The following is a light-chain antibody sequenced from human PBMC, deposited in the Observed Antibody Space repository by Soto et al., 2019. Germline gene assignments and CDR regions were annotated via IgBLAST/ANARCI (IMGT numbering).Light chain of an antibody. V-gene: IGKV3-11*01. CDR1: QSVDSY. CDR2: GAS. CDR3: QQRDSWPIT. Sequence: EIVLTQSPASLSLSPGERATLSCRASQSVDSYLVWYQQKPGQAPRLLIFGASNRATGIPARFSGSGSGTDFTLTINSLEPDDFAVYYCQQRDSWPITFGQGTDWRI. J-gene: IGKJ5*01.